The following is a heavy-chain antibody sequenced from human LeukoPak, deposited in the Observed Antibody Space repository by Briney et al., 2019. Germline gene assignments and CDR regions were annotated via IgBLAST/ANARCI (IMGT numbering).Heavy chain of an antibody. CDR1: GFTFSSYA. J-gene: IGHJ4*02. CDR2: ISYDGSNK. V-gene: IGHV3-30-3*01. CDR3: ARENGGAALDY. Sequence: GGSLRLSCAASGFTFSSYAMHWVRQAPGKGLEWVAVISYDGSNKYYADSVKGRFTISRDNSNNTLFLQMNSLRAEDTAVYYCARENGGAALDYWGQGTLVTVSS. D-gene: IGHD3-16*01.